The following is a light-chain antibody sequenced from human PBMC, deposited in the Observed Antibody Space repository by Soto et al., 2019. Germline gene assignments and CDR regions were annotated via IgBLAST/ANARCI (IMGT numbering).Light chain of an antibody. V-gene: IGKV3-15*01. CDR3: QQYNIWPFT. Sequence: EIVMTQSPATLSVSPGERATLSCRASQSVSSNLAWYQQKPGQAPRLLIYGASTRATGIPGRFSGSGSGTEFTLTISSRQSEEFAVFCCQQYNIWPFTCSPGNKGDIK. CDR2: GAS. CDR1: QSVSSN. J-gene: IGKJ3*01.